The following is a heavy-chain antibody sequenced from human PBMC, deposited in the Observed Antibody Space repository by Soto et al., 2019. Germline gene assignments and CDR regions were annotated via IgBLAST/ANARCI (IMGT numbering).Heavy chain of an antibody. V-gene: IGHV3-15*01. D-gene: IGHD2-15*01. Sequence: RGSLRLSCSASVFTFSDAWMSWFRQAPGKGLDWVGRIKSKSDGGTTEYAAPVRGRFTISRDDSKNTLYLQMNSLKTEDTAVYYCTTDLWRIAVVVGSTGYFNPWGQGTPVTVSS. J-gene: IGHJ5*02. CDR1: VFTFSDAW. CDR2: IKSKSDGGTT. CDR3: TTDLWRIAVVVGSTGYFNP.